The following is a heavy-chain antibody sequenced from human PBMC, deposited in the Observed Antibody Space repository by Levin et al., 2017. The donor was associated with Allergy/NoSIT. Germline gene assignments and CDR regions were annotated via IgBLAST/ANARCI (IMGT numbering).Heavy chain of an antibody. CDR1: GYSFTSYW. CDR3: ARERHSSSWSGDQEYNWFDP. CDR2: IYPGDSDT. J-gene: IGHJ5*02. D-gene: IGHD6-13*01. Sequence: GESLKISCKGSGYSFTSYWIGWVRQMPGKGLEWMGIIYPGDSDTRYSPSFQGQVTISADKSISTAYMELSSLRSEDTAVYYCARERHSSSWSGDQEYNWFDPWGQGTLVTVSS. V-gene: IGHV5-51*01.